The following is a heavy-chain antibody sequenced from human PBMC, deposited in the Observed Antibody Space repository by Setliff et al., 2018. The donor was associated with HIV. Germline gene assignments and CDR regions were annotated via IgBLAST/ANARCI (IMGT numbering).Heavy chain of an antibody. D-gene: IGHD6-13*01. CDR3: ARHSSSVGGVDT. Sequence: SVKVSCKASGATFSSYVISWVRQAPGQGPEWMGGIIPMYGVTNYAQKFQGRVTITTDESTSTAYMELSRLRSDDTAVYYCARHSSSVGGVDTWRQGTLVTVS. J-gene: IGHJ5*02. CDR2: IIPMYGVT. CDR1: GATFSSYV. V-gene: IGHV1-69*05.